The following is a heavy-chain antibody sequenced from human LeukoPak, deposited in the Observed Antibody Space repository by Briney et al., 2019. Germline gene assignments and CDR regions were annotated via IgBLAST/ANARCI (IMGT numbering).Heavy chain of an antibody. CDR1: GGSVSSGSYY. CDR2: TYYTGST. Sequence: SETLSLTCTVSGGSVSSGSYYWSWLRQPPGKGLEWIGNTYYTGSTNYNPSLKSRVTISVDTSKNQFSLKLSSVTAADTAVYYCARGPPDGDYFDYWGQGTLVTVCS. D-gene: IGHD4-17*01. J-gene: IGHJ4*02. CDR3: ARGPPDGDYFDY. V-gene: IGHV4-61*01.